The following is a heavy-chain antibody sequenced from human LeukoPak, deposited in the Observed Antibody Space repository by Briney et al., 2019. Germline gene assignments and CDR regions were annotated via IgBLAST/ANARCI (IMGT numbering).Heavy chain of an antibody. D-gene: IGHD4-23*01. CDR3: AGGMSF. CDR1: GGSFSGYY. Sequence: PSETLSLTCAVYGGSFSGYYWSWIRQPPGKGLEWIGEINQSGSTNYNPPLKSRVTISVDTSKNQFSLKLSSVTAADTAVYYCAGGMSFWGQGTLVTVSS. CDR2: INQSGST. V-gene: IGHV4-34*01. J-gene: IGHJ4*02.